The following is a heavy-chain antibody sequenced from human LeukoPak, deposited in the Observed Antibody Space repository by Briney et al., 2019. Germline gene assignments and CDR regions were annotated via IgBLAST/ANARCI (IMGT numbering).Heavy chain of an antibody. D-gene: IGHD2-2*01. CDR1: GGSINYDY. V-gene: IGHV4-59*01. CDR3: ARVVELGYCSSTSCYYFDY. CDR2: IHYSGAT. Sequence: SETLSLTCTVSGGSINYDYWSWIRQSPGKRLEWIGYIHYSGATNYSPSLKSRVTISVDTSKNQFSLKLSSVTAADTAVYYCARVVELGYCSSTSCYYFDYWGQGTLVTVSS. J-gene: IGHJ4*02.